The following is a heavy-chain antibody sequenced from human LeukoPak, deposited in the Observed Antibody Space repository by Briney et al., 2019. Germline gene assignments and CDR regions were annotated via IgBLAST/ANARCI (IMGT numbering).Heavy chain of an antibody. V-gene: IGHV4-59*08. D-gene: IGHD1-26*01. CDR3: ARHSGSYYFFDY. CDR2: IYYSGST. CDR1: GGSISSYY. Sequence: PSETLSLTCTVSGGSISSYYWSWIRQPPGKGLEWIGYIYYSGSTNYNPFLKSRVTISVDTSKNQFSLKLSSVTAADTAVYYCARHSGSYYFFDYWGQGTLVTVSS. J-gene: IGHJ4*02.